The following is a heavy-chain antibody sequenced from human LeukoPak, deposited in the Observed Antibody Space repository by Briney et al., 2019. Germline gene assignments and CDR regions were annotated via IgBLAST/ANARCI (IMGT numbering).Heavy chain of an antibody. Sequence: ASVKVSFKASGYTFTGYYMHWVRQAPGQGLEWMGWINPNSGGTNYAQKFQGWVTMTRDTSISTAYMELSRLRSDDTAVYYCARDRYYGSGSYYYYYGMDVWGKGTTVTVSS. V-gene: IGHV1-2*04. D-gene: IGHD3-10*01. CDR1: GYTFTGYY. CDR2: INPNSGGT. J-gene: IGHJ6*04. CDR3: ARDRYYGSGSYYYYYGMDV.